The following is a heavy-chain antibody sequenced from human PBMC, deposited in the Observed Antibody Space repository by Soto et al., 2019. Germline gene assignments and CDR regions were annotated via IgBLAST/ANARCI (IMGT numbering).Heavy chain of an antibody. CDR3: ASGVSGADHELFHY. J-gene: IGHJ1*01. Sequence: ASVKVSRKVSGYTLPELSMHWVRQAPGKGLEWTGGFDPEDGETIYAQKFQGRVTMTADKSTCTGYMELSSLRAEDTSVYYCASGVSGADHELFHYWGQGTLVTVSS. CDR1: GYTLPELS. V-gene: IGHV1-24*01. D-gene: IGHD1-26*01. CDR2: FDPEDGET.